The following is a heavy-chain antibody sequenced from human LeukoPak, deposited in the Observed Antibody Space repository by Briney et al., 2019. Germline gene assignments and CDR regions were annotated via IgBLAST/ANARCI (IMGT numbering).Heavy chain of an antibody. V-gene: IGHV3-23*01. CDR1: GFTFSSYS. CDR2: ISGSGGST. J-gene: IGHJ4*02. CDR3: AKDQNYYDSSGYYHDY. D-gene: IGHD3-22*01. Sequence: GGSLRLSCAASGFTFSSYSMNWVRQAPGKGLEWVSAISGSGGSTYYADSVKGRFTISRDNSKNTLYLQMNSLRAEDTAVYYCAKDQNYYDSSGYYHDYWGQGTLVTVSS.